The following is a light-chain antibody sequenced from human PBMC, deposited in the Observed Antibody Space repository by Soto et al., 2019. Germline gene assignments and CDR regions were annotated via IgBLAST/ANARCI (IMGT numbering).Light chain of an antibody. CDR2: LGS. V-gene: IGKV2-28*01. Sequence: DIVMTQSPLSLPVTPGEPASISCRSSQSLLHSNGYNYLDWYLQKPGQSPQLLIYLGSNRSSGVPDRFSGSGSGTDVTLKISRVEAEDVGVYYCMQALQTLPTFGQGTKVEIK. J-gene: IGKJ1*01. CDR1: QSLLHSNGYNY. CDR3: MQALQTLPT.